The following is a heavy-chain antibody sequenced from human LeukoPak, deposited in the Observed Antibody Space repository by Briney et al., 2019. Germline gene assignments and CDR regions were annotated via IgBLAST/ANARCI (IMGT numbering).Heavy chain of an antibody. CDR1: GGSISSYY. CDR3: ARYCSGGSCYSGHYYYYYMDV. CDR2: IYYSGST. V-gene: IGHV4-59*01. D-gene: IGHD2-15*01. J-gene: IGHJ6*03. Sequence: PSETLSLTCTVSGGSISSYYWSWIRQPPGKGLEWIGCIYYSGSTNYNPSFKSRVTISVDTSKNQFSLKLSSVTAADTAVYYCARYCSGGSCYSGHYYYYYMDVWGKGTTVTVSS.